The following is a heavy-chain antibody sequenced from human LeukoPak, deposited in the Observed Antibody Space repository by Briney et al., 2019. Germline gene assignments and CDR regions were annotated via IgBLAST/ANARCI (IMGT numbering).Heavy chain of an antibody. V-gene: IGHV3-7*01. CDR2: IKQDGSEK. CDR3: ARYCGGDCYGMDV. D-gene: IGHD2-21*01. J-gene: IGHJ6*02. CDR1: EFTFSSYW. Sequence: GGSLRLSCTASEFTFSSYWMSWVRQAPGKGLEWVANIKQDGSEKDYVDSVKGRFTISRDNAKNSLYLQMNNLRAEDTAVYYCARYCGGDCYGMDVWGQGSTVTVSS.